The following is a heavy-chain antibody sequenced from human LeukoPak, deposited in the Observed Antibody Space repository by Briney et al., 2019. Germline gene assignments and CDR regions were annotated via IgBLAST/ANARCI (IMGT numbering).Heavy chain of an antibody. CDR3: ARSFDY. CDR1: GFTFSSYA. V-gene: IGHV3-53*01. CDR2: IYSGGST. J-gene: IGHJ4*02. Sequence: GGSLRLSCAASGFTFSSYAMHWVRQAPGKGLEWVSVIYSGGSTRYADSVKGRFTISRDTSKNTLYLQMNSLRAEDTAIYYCARSFDYWGQGTLVTVSS.